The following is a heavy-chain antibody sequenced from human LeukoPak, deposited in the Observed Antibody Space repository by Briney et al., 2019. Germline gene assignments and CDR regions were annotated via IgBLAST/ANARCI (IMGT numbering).Heavy chain of an antibody. D-gene: IGHD4-11*01. V-gene: IGHV4-59*01. CDR2: VYYSGST. CDR3: ARGKLQHWFDS. CDR1: GGSFEHYF. Sequence: PSETLSLTCTVSGGSFEHYFWSWIRQPPGKGLEWIGYVYYSGSTDYSPSLKSRLTISADTSKNQFSLKLSSVTAADTAVYYCARGKLQHWFDSWGQGTLVTVSS. J-gene: IGHJ5*01.